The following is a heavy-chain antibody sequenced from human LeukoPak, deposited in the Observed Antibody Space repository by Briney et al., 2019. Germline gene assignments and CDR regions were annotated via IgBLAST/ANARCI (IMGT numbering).Heavy chain of an antibody. CDR1: GFTFSSYE. CDR3: ARLGDSSGYYSYYFDY. V-gene: IGHV3-48*03. J-gene: IGHJ4*02. CDR2: ISSSGSTI. D-gene: IGHD3-22*01. Sequence: GGSLRLSCAASGFTFSSYEMNWVRQAPGKGLEWVSYISSSGSTIYYADSVKGRFTISRDNAKNSLYLQMNSLRAEDTAVYYCARLGDSSGYYSYYFDYWGQGTRVTVSS.